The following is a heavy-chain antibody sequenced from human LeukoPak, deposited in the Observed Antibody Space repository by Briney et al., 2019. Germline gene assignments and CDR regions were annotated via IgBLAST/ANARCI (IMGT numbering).Heavy chain of an antibody. V-gene: IGHV3-21*01. D-gene: IGHD5-12*01. CDR3: ARGPPVATIVDS. CDR1: GFTFSSYS. J-gene: IGHJ4*02. CDR2: ISSSSSYI. Sequence: GGSLRLSCAASGFTFSSYSMNWVRQAPGKGLEWVSSISSSSSYIYYADSVKGRFTISRDSAKNSLYLQMNSLRAEDTAVYYCARGPPVATIVDSWGQGTLVTVSS.